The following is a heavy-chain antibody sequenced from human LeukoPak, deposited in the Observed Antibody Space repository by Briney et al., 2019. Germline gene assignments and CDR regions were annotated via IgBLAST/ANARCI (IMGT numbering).Heavy chain of an antibody. D-gene: IGHD3-10*01. CDR3: VRVGGLKIRGFMIFFGLGGCYCGLDV. CDR2: LNESGST. CDR1: GGSFNGYY. Sequence: SETLSLTCGVSGGSFNGYYWSWIRQSPGKGLEWIGELNESGSTDYNPSLMSRVTISLDTSKNQFSLKLRSMTAADTATYYCVRVGGLKIRGFMIFFGLGGCYCGLDVWGQGTTVSVSS. J-gene: IGHJ6*02. V-gene: IGHV4-34*01.